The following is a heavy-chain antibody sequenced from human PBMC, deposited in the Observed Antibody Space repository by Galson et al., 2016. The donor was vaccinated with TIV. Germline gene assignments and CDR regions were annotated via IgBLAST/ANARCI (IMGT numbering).Heavy chain of an antibody. Sequence: SLRLSCAASGFTFSNYAMHWVRQAPGKGLEWVAVISYDGNKKYYADSVKGRFTISRDNSKNTLYLQMNSLRVEDTAVFYCARGITIFGVPIITAPFDSGGQGTLVAVSS. CDR1: GFTFSNYA. CDR2: ISYDGNKK. J-gene: IGHJ4*02. V-gene: IGHV3-30-3*01. D-gene: IGHD3-3*01. CDR3: ARGITIFGVPIITAPFDS.